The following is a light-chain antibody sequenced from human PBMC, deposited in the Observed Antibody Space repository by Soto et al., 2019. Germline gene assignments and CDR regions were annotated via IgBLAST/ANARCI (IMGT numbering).Light chain of an antibody. Sequence: QSVLTQPPSASGTPGQRVTISCSGSSSNIGTNTVIWYQQLPGAAPKLLIYSDNQRPSGVPDRSSGSKSGTSASLAISGLQSEDEADYYCAAWDVSLVVFGGGTKVTVL. V-gene: IGLV1-44*01. J-gene: IGLJ2*01. CDR3: AAWDVSLVV. CDR1: SSNIGTNT. CDR2: SDN.